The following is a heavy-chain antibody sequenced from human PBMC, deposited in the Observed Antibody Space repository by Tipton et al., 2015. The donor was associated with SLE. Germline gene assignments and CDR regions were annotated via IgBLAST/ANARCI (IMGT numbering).Heavy chain of an antibody. CDR3: ANLKYSGTWRFDY. D-gene: IGHD6-13*01. CDR1: GASISSGSNF. CDR2: IYSGGTT. V-gene: IGHV4-61*02. J-gene: IGHJ4*02. Sequence: TLSLTCTVSGASISSGSNFWSWFRPPAGKGLEWIGRIYSGGTTNYNPSLNSRVTMSLDTSKNQFSLRLSSVTAADTAVYYCANLKYSGTWRFDYWGQGALVSVSS.